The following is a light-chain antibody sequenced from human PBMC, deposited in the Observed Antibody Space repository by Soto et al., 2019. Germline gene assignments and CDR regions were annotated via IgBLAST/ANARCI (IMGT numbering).Light chain of an antibody. CDR3: SSYAGRNLVA. V-gene: IGLV2-8*01. CDR1: SSDVGGYNY. CDR2: EVS. J-gene: IGLJ2*01. Sequence: QSALTQPPSASGSPGQSVTISCTGTSSDVGGYNYVSWYQQHPGKAPKLMIYEVSKRPSGVPDRFSGSKSGNTASLTVSGLQAEDEADYYCSSYAGRNLVAFGGGTKLTVL.